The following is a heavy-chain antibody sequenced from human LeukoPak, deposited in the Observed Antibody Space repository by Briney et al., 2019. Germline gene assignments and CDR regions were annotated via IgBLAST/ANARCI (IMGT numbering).Heavy chain of an antibody. Sequence: ASVKVSCKASGYTLTDYYIHWVRQAPGQGLEWMVRINPNSGGTLYAQTFQGRVTMTRDTSISTAYMELSRLRSDDTAVYYCARDTRGLDYWYFDLWGRGTLVTVSS. D-gene: IGHD3-10*01. CDR3: ARDTRGLDYWYFDL. CDR1: GYTLTDYY. J-gene: IGHJ2*01. V-gene: IGHV1-2*06. CDR2: INPNSGGT.